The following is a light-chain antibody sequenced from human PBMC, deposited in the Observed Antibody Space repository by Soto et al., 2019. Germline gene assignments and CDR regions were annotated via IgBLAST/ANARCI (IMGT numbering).Light chain of an antibody. CDR3: QQYGSSRST. J-gene: IGKJ5*01. CDR1: QSISGSY. Sequence: EIVLTQSRGTLSLSPGERATLSCRASQSISGSYLAWYQQKPGQTPRLLIYGAFRRASGIPDRFSGGGSGTDFTLTISRLEPEDFAVYFCQQYGSSRSTFGQGTRLEIK. CDR2: GAF. V-gene: IGKV3-20*01.